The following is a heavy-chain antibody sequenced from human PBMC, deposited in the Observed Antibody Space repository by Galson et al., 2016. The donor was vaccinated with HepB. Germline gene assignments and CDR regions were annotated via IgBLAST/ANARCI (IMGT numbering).Heavy chain of an antibody. CDR1: GGSISSSNW. V-gene: IGHV4-4*02. D-gene: IGHD6-19*01. CDR2: IYHSGST. J-gene: IGHJ5*02. Sequence: ETLSLTCAVSGGSISSSNWWSWVRQPPGKGLEWIGEIYHSGSTNYNPSLKSRVTISVDKSKNQFSLKLSSLTAADTAVYYCARGVKGLVFLPNWFDPWGQGTVVTVSS. CDR3: ARGVKGLVFLPNWFDP.